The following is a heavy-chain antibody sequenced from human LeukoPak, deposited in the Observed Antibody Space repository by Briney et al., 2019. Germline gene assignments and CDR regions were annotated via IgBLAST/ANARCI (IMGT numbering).Heavy chain of an antibody. D-gene: IGHD6-19*01. V-gene: IGHV3-21*01. CDR3: ARASNIAVAGIFYYYYGMDV. J-gene: IGHJ6*02. CDR1: GFTFGDYA. Sequence: GGSLRLSCTASGFTFGDYAMSWFRQAPGKGLEWVSSISSSSSYIYYADSVKGRFTISRDNAKNSLYLQMNSLRAEDTAVYYCARASNIAVAGIFYYYYGMDVWGQGTTVTVSS. CDR2: ISSSSSYI.